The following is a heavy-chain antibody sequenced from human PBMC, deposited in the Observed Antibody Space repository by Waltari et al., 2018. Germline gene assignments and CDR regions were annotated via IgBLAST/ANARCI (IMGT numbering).Heavy chain of an antibody. CDR2: IYHSGST. CDR3: ARDLELWFGEEPYY. Sequence: QVQLQESGPGLVKPSETLSLTCTVSGYSISSGYYWGWIRQPPGKGLEWIGSIYHSGSTYYNPSLKSRVTISVDTSKNQFSLKLSSVTAADTAVYYCARDLELWFGEEPYYWGQGTLVTVSS. J-gene: IGHJ4*02. D-gene: IGHD3-10*01. CDR1: GYSISSGYY. V-gene: IGHV4-38-2*02.